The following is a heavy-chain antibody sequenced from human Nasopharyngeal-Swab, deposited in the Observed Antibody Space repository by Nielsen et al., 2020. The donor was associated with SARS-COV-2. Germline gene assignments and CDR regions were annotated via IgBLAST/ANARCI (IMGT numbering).Heavy chain of an antibody. D-gene: IGHD3-10*01. CDR1: GFTLSIYA. Sequence: GGSLRLSCAASGFTLSIYAMTWVRQAPGKGLEWVSAISGSGDTTYYADSVKGRFTISRDNSKNTLYLQMNSLRVEDTAICYCAKDRYSGSGSYKYYYFYYGMDVWGQGTTVTVSS. CDR3: AKDRYSGSGSYKYYYFYYGMDV. J-gene: IGHJ6*02. CDR2: ISGSGDTT. V-gene: IGHV3-23*01.